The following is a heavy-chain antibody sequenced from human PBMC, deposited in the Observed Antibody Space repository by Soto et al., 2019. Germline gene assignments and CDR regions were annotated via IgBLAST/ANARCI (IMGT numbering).Heavy chain of an antibody. J-gene: IGHJ3*02. CDR1: GGSISSYY. CDR3: ARGVTYYDILTGCDAFAI. V-gene: IGHV4-59*01. D-gene: IGHD3-9*01. CDR2: IYYSGST. Sequence: SETLSLTCTVSGGSISSYYWSWIRQPPGKGLEWIGYIYYSGSTNYNPSLKSRVTISVDTSKNQFSLKLSSVTAADTAVYYCARGVTYYDILTGCDAFAIWGQGTMVTVSS.